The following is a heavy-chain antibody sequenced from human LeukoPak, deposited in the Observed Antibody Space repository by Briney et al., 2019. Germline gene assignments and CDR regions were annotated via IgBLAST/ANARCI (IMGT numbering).Heavy chain of an antibody. CDR1: GYSTSSGYY. CDR3: ARRNSYGSGSYSRWSTTYYFDY. CDR2: IYHSGST. Sequence: PSETLSLTCTVSGYSTSSGYYWGWIRQPPGKGLEWIGSIYHSGSTYYNPSLKSRVTISVDTSKNQFSLKLSSVTAADTAVYYCARRNSYGSGSYSRWSTTYYFDYWGQGTLVTVSS. D-gene: IGHD3-10*01. V-gene: IGHV4-38-2*02. J-gene: IGHJ4*02.